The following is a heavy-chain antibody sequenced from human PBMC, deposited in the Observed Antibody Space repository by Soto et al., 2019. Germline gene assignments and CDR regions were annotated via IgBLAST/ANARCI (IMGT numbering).Heavy chain of an antibody. V-gene: IGHV1-69*12. J-gene: IGHJ6*02. Sequence: QVQLVQSGAEVKKPGSSVKVSCKASGGTFSSYAISWVRQAPGQGLEWMGGIIPIFGTANYAQKFQGRVTITADESTSTAYMELSRLRSEDTAVYYCARKLYCSGGSCSKNYYYYGMDVWGQGTTVTVSS. CDR1: GGTFSSYA. CDR3: ARKLYCSGGSCSKNYYYYGMDV. CDR2: IIPIFGTA. D-gene: IGHD2-15*01.